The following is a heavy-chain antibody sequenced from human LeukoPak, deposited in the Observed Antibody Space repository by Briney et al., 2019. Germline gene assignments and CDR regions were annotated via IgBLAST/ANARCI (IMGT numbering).Heavy chain of an antibody. CDR2: IKQDGSGK. D-gene: IGHD2-2*01. V-gene: IGHV3-7*01. CDR3: ARGLRGYCSRITCWGGGYYYYMDV. CDR1: GFTFNTYW. J-gene: IGHJ6*03. Sequence: GGSLRLSCAASGFTFNTYWMSWVRQAPGKGLEWVANIKQDGSGKYYVDSVKGRFTISRDNAKNSLHLQMNSLRAEDTAVYYCARGLRGYCSRITCWGGGYYYYMDVWGKGTTVTVSS.